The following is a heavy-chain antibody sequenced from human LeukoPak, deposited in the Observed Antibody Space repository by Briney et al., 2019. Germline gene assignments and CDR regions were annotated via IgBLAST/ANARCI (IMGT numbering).Heavy chain of an antibody. V-gene: IGHV3-9*01. CDR1: GFTFSSYA. D-gene: IGHD5-12*01. CDR2: ISWNRGSA. CDR3: AKDRTYSAYAALDY. Sequence: PGGSLRLSCAASGFTFSSYAMSWVRQAPGKGLEWVSGISWNRGSAGYADSVKGRFTISRDSAKNSLYLQMNSLRTEDTALYYCAKDRTYSAYAALDYWGQGTLVTVSS. J-gene: IGHJ4*02.